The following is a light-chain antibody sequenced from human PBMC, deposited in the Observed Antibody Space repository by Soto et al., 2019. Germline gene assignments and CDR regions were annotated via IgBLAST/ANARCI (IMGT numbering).Light chain of an antibody. CDR1: SSNIGANYA. CDR2: ANN. Sequence: QTVVTQPPSVSGAPGQRVTISCTGSSSNIGANYAVHWYQQLPGTAPKLLIYANNNRPSGVPDRFSGSKSGTSASLAITGLQAADEADYYCQSYDSSLSGPYVIFGGGTKLTVL. V-gene: IGLV1-40*01. CDR3: QSYDSSLSGPYVI. J-gene: IGLJ2*01.